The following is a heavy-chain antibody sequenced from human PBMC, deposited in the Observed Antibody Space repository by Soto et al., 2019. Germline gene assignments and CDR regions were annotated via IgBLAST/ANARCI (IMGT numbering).Heavy chain of an antibody. CDR1: GGLFSSYA. CDR2: IIPVFDTV. V-gene: IGHV1-69*01. D-gene: IGHD3-22*01. J-gene: IGHJ4*02. Sequence: QEQLVQSGAEVKKSGSSVKVSCKDTGGLFSSYAVSWVRQAPGQGLEWMGGIIPVFDTVYYAQKFQGRVTITADESTNTAYMELSSLRSEDTAMYYCARGGCGYVWFNEFWGQGTLVTVSS. CDR3: ARGGCGYVWFNEF.